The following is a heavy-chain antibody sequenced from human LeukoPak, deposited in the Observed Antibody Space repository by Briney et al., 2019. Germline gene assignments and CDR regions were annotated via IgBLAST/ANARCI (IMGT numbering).Heavy chain of an antibody. CDR3: AKDHGAYCGGDCYSADY. CDR2: IRYDGSNK. J-gene: IGHJ4*02. CDR1: GFTFSSYG. D-gene: IGHD2-21*02. V-gene: IGHV3-30*02. Sequence: GGSLRLSCAASGFTFSSYGMHWVRQAPGKGLEWVAFIRYDGSNKYYADSVKGRFTISRDNSKNTLYLQMNSLRAEDTAVYYCAKDHGAYCGGDCYSADYWGQGTLVTVSS.